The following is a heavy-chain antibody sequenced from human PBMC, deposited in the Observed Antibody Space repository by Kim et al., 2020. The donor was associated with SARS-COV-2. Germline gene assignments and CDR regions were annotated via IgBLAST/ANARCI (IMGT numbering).Heavy chain of an antibody. J-gene: IGHJ4*02. D-gene: IGHD3-10*01. V-gene: IGHV3-48*01. CDR1: GFTFSSYS. CDR2: ISSSSSRI. Sequence: GGSLRLSCAASGFTFSSYSMNWVRQAPGKGLEWVSYISSSSSRIYYADSVKVRFTISRDNAKNSLYLQMNSLRAEDTAMYYCARDQGITLIRGPYRRYFDYWGKGTLATVS. CDR3: ARDQGITLIRGPYRRYFDY.